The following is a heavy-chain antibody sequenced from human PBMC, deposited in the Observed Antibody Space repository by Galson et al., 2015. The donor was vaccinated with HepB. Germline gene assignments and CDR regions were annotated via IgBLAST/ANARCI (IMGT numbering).Heavy chain of an antibody. CDR3: ARESGYCSSTSCYAFYYYYYYYMDV. CDR1: GFTFSSYS. CDR2: ISSSSSYI. J-gene: IGHJ6*03. Sequence: SLRLSCAASGFTFSSYSMNWVRQAPGKGLEWVSSISSSSSYIYYADSMKGRFTISRDNAKNSLYLQMNSLRAEDTAVYYCARESGYCSSTSCYAFYYYYYYYMDVWGKGTTVTVSS. D-gene: IGHD2-2*01. V-gene: IGHV3-21*01.